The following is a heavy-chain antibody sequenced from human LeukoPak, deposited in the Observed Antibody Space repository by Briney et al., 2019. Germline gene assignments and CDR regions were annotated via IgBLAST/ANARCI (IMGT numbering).Heavy chain of an antibody. J-gene: IGHJ4*02. CDR2: IYYSVST. CDR1: GGSLSSYY. Sequence: SETLSLTCTVSGGSLSSYYWSWIRQPPGKGLEWSGYIYYSVSTNYNPSLKSRVTISVDTSKNQFSLKLSSVTAADTAVYYCARTIGYCSGGSCYSSIFYDYWGQGTLVTVSS. CDR3: ARTIGYCSGGSCYSSIFYDY. D-gene: IGHD2-15*01. V-gene: IGHV4-59*01.